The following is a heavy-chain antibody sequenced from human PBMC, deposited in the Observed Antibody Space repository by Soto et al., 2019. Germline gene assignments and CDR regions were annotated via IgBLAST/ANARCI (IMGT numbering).Heavy chain of an antibody. CDR3: ARNKGGYDLFLDY. Sequence: QVQLQESGPGLVKPSETLSLTCTVSGGSISSYYWSWIRQPPGKGLEWIGYIYYSGTTNYNPTLESRVTISVDTSKNQFSLKLSSVIAADTAVYYCARNKGGYDLFLDYWGQGILVTVSS. D-gene: IGHD5-12*01. J-gene: IGHJ4*02. V-gene: IGHV4-59*08. CDR1: GGSISSYY. CDR2: IYYSGTT.